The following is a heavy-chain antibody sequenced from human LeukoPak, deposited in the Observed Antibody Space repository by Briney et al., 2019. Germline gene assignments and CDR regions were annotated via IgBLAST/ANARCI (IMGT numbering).Heavy chain of an antibody. D-gene: IGHD5-18*01. CDR1: GGSISSSSYY. CDR3: AKSRGYNHGSWDQYFDY. CDR2: IYYSGST. Sequence: SETLSLTCTVSGGSISSSSYYWGWIRQPPGKGLEWIGSIYYSGSTYYNPSLKSRVTISVDTSKNQFSLKLSSVTAADTAVYYCAKSRGYNHGSWDQYFDYWGQGTLVTVSS. J-gene: IGHJ4*02. V-gene: IGHV4-39*07.